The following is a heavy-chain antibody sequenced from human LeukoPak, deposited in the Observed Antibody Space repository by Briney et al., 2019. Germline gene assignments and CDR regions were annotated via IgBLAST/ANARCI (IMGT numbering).Heavy chain of an antibody. V-gene: IGHV3-11*04. Sequence: GGSLRLSCAASGFTFTDYYMSWIRQAPGTGLEWVSDISRSGSIIYNADSVKGRFTISRDNAKNSLYLQMNSLRAEHTAVYYCARGGATGSRWFDPWGQGTLVTVSS. J-gene: IGHJ5*02. CDR1: GFTFTDYY. CDR3: ARGGATGSRWFDP. CDR2: ISRSGSII. D-gene: IGHD1-26*01.